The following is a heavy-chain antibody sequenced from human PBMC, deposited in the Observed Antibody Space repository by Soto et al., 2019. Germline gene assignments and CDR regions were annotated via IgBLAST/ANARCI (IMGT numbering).Heavy chain of an antibody. J-gene: IGHJ5*02. CDR2: ISSSGSTI. CDR3: ARDSSSWFNWFDP. V-gene: IGHV3-11*01. Sequence: PGGSLRLSCAASGFTFSDYYMSWIRQAPGKGLEWVSYISSSGSTIYYADSVKGRFTISRDNAKNSLYLQMNSLRAEDTAVYYCARDSSSWFNWFDPWGQGTLVTVSS. CDR1: GFTFSDYY. D-gene: IGHD6-13*01.